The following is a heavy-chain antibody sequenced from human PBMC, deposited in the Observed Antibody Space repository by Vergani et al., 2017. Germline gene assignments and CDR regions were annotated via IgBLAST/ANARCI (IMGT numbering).Heavy chain of an antibody. Sequence: QLQLHESCPGLVTPSQTLSLTCTVSGGSISSDDFYWSWIRQPPGKGLEWIGYIHYSGTTYYNSSLKSRVSMSVATSKKQFSLKMNSVTAADTAVYYCARRCSTTCSTMGRAAFDIWGQGTMVTVSS. CDR3: ARRCSTTCSTMGRAAFDI. CDR1: GGSISSDDFY. V-gene: IGHV4-30-4*01. CDR2: IHYSGTT. D-gene: IGHD2-2*01. J-gene: IGHJ3*02.